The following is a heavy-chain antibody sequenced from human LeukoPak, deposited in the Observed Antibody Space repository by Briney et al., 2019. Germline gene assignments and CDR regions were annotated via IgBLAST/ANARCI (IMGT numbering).Heavy chain of an antibody. CDR1: GFTFDDYA. V-gene: IGHV3-9*01. Sequence: GGSLRLSCAASGFTFDDYAMRWVRQAPGKGLEWVSGISWNSGSIGYADSVKGRFTISRDNAKNSLYLQMNSLRAEDTALYYCAKDTYYYDSSGSPFDYWGQGTLVTVSS. CDR3: AKDTYYYDSSGSPFDY. D-gene: IGHD3-22*01. CDR2: ISWNSGSI. J-gene: IGHJ4*02.